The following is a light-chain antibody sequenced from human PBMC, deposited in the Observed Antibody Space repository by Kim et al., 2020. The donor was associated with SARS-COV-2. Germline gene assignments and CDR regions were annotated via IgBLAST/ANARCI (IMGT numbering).Light chain of an antibody. J-gene: IGKJ4*01. CDR2: GAS. CDR3: QQYNNWPLT. Sequence: VAPGERGTRTCGASQGVGTDLAWYQHKPGQAPRLLIDGASTRASGVPPRFSGSGSGRAFTLTISNLQSEDLAVYFCQQYNNWPLTFGGGTKVDIK. CDR1: QGVGTD. V-gene: IGKV3-15*01.